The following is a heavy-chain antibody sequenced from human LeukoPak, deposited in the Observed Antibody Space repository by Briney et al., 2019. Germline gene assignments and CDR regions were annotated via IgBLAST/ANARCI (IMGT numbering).Heavy chain of an antibody. D-gene: IGHD1-26*01. Sequence: SETLSLTCTVSGGSISSSSYYWGWIRQPPGKGLEWIGSIYYSGSTYYNPSLKSRVTISVDTSKNQFSLKLSSVTAADTAVYYCARGIVGATPAFDIWGQGTMVTVSS. CDR2: IYYSGST. CDR3: ARGIVGATPAFDI. CDR1: GGSISSSSYY. J-gene: IGHJ3*02. V-gene: IGHV4-39*07.